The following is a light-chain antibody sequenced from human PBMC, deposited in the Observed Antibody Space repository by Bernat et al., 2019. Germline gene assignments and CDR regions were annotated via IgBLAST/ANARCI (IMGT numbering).Light chain of an antibody. CDR3: QQRSDSPPGMYT. J-gene: IGKJ2*01. CDR1: QSVSSY. V-gene: IGKV3-11*01. Sequence: ESVLTQSPATLSLSPGDRATLSCRASQSVSSYVAWYQQKPGQRPRLLIYGASNRATGIPARFSGIGSGTDFTPTISSLEPEDFAVYYLQQRSDSPPGMYTFGQGTKLDIK. CDR2: GAS.